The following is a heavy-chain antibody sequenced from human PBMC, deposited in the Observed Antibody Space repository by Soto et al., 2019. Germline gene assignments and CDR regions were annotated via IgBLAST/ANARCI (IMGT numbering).Heavy chain of an antibody. V-gene: IGHV3-20*01. CDR3: ARGKLSSARENAFDI. Sequence: GGSLRLSCAASGFSFDDYGMSWVRQAPGKGLQWVSAISWNGGSTGYGDSVKARFTISRDNAKNSLYLQMNSLRAEDTALYHCARGKLSSARENAFDIWGQGTMVTVSS. D-gene: IGHD1-7*01. J-gene: IGHJ3*02. CDR2: ISWNGGST. CDR1: GFSFDDYG.